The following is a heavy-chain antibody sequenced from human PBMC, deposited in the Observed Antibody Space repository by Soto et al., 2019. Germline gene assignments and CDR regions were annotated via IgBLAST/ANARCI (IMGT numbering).Heavy chain of an antibody. CDR2: IHPGDSDT. Sequence: PGESLKASCGGSGFSFSRYTVGWVRQVPGKGLEWMGVIHPGDSDTIYSPSFQGQVTISADKSISTAYLQWSSLKASDTAMYYCTLSYGDSYYYYYGMDVWGQGTTVTVSS. J-gene: IGHJ6*02. V-gene: IGHV5-51*01. CDR3: TLSYGDSYYYYYGMDV. CDR1: GFSFSRYT. D-gene: IGHD4-17*01.